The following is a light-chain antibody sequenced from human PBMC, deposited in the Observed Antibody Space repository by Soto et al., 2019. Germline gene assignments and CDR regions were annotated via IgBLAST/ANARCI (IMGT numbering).Light chain of an antibody. Sequence: QSVLAQPASVSGSPGQSITISCTGTSSDVGGYNYVSWYQQHPGKAPKLMIYDVSNRPSGVSNRFSGSKSGNTASLTISGLQAEDEADYYCSSYAGSSTFPYVFGTGTKVTVL. CDR3: SSYAGSSTFPYV. V-gene: IGLV2-14*01. CDR2: DVS. CDR1: SSDVGGYNY. J-gene: IGLJ1*01.